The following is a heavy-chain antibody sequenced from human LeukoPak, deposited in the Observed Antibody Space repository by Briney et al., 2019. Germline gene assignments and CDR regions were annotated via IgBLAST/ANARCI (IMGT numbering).Heavy chain of an antibody. D-gene: IGHD6-13*01. CDR3: ARDQGSSSYLDY. CDR2: ISYDGSNK. Sequence: PGRSLRLSCAASGFTFSSYAMHWVRQAPGKGLEWVAVISYDGSNKYYADSVKGRFTISRDNSKNTLYLQMNSLRAEDTAMYYCARDQGSSSYLDYWGQGTLVTVSS. CDR1: GFTFSSYA. J-gene: IGHJ4*02. V-gene: IGHV3-30*04.